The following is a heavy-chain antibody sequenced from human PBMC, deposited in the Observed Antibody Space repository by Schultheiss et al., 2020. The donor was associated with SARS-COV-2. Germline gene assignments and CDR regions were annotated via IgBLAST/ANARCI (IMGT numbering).Heavy chain of an antibody. CDR3: ARYTRAYFSGGSCNWFDP. Sequence: SQTLSLTCTVSGGSISSSSYYWGWIRQPPGKGLEWIGSIYYSGSTNYNPSLKSRVTISVDTSKNQFSLKLSSVTAADTAVYYCARYTRAYFSGGSCNWFDPWGQGTLVTVSS. CDR2: IYYSGST. CDR1: GGSISSSSYY. J-gene: IGHJ5*02. V-gene: IGHV4-39*07. D-gene: IGHD2-15*01.